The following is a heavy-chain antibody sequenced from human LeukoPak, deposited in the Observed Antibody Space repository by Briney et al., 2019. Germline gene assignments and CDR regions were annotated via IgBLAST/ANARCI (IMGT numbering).Heavy chain of an antibody. V-gene: IGHV3-23*01. CDR1: GFTFSSYA. CDR2: ISGSGDST. D-gene: IGHD4-17*01. CDR3: ARTKGAHYGDYTFDY. J-gene: IGHJ4*02. Sequence: PGASLRLSCAASGFTFSSYAMSWVRQAPGKGLEWVSGISGSGDSTYYADSVKGRFTISRDNSKNTLYLQMNSLRAEDTAVYYCARTKGAHYGDYTFDYWGQGTLVTVSS.